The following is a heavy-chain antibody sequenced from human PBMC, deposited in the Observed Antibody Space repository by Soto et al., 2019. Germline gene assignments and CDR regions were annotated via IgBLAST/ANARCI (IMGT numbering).Heavy chain of an antibody. CDR1: GGSISGYY. D-gene: IGHD2-2*01. J-gene: IGHJ5*02. V-gene: IGHV4-30-2*01. Sequence: PSETLSLTCTVSGGSISGYYWSWIRQPPGKGLEWIGYIYHGGSTYYNPSLKSRVTISVDRSKNQFSLKLSSVTAADTAVYYCARVPDRWGQGTLVTVSS. CDR3: ARVPDR. CDR2: IYHGGST.